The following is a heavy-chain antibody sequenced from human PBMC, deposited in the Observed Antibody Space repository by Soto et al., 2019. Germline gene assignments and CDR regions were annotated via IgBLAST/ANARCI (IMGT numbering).Heavy chain of an antibody. Sequence: SVKVSCKASGGTFSSYAISWVRQAPGQGLEWMGGIIPIFGTANYAQKFQGRVTITADESTSTAYMELSSLRSEDTAVYYCAMYSSARDSSRISGESAFDYWGQGTLVTVSS. V-gene: IGHV1-69*13. CDR2: IIPIFGTA. CDR3: AMYSSARDSSRISGESAFDY. D-gene: IGHD3-22*01. CDR1: GGTFSSYA. J-gene: IGHJ4*02.